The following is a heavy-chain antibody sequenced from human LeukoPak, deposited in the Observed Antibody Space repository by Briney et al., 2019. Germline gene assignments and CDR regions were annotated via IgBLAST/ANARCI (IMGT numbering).Heavy chain of an antibody. Sequence: PGGSLRLSCAASGFTVSSNYMSWVRQAPGKGLEWVSVIYSGGSTYYADSVKGRFTISRDNSKNTLYLQMNSLRAEDTAVYYCARANDILTGPFDYWGQGTLVTVSS. V-gene: IGHV3-53*01. CDR2: IYSGGST. D-gene: IGHD3-9*01. CDR3: ARANDILTGPFDY. CDR1: GFTVSSNY. J-gene: IGHJ4*02.